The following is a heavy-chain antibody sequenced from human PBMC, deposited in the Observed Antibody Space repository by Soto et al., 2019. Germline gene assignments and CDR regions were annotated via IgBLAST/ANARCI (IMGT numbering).Heavy chain of an antibody. Sequence: EVQLVQSGAEVKKPGESLKISCKGSGYSFTSYWIGWVRQMPGKGLEWMGIIYPGDSDTRYSPSFQGQVTISADKSISTAYLQWSSLKASDTAMYYCARPNPGSEGHLTGDAFDIWGQGTMVTVSS. CDR1: GYSFTSYW. CDR3: ARPNPGSEGHLTGDAFDI. CDR2: IYPGDSDT. V-gene: IGHV5-51*03. D-gene: IGHD3-9*01. J-gene: IGHJ3*02.